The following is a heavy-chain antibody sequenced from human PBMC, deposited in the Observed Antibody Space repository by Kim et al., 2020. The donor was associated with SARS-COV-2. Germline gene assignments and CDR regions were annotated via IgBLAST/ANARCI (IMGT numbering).Heavy chain of an antibody. V-gene: IGHV4-59*13. J-gene: IGHJ4*02. CDR2: IYYSGST. CDR3: ARVWRGYEALGFDY. Sequence: SETLSLTCTVSGGSISSYYWSWIRQPPGKGLEWIGYIYYSGSTNYNPSLKSRVTISVDTSKNQFSLKLSSVTAADTAVYYCARVWRGYEALGFDYWGQGTLVTVSS. D-gene: IGHD5-12*01. CDR1: GGSISSYY.